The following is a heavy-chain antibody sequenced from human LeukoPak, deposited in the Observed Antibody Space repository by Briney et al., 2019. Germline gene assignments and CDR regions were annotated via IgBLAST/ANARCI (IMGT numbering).Heavy chain of an antibody. Sequence: SETLSLTCTVSGGSISSSSYYWGWIRQPPGKGLEWIGSIYYSGSTYYNPSLKSRVTISVDTSKNQFSLKLSSVTAADTAVYYCATLSRSDDYDSSGTPRYWGQGTLVTVSS. V-gene: IGHV4-39*01. J-gene: IGHJ4*02. CDR2: IYYSGST. CDR3: ATLSRSDDYDSSGTPRY. D-gene: IGHD3-22*01. CDR1: GGSISSSSYY.